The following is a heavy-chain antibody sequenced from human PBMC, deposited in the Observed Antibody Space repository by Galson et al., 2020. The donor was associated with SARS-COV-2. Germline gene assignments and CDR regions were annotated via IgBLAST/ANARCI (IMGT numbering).Heavy chain of an antibody. J-gene: IGHJ4*02. D-gene: IGHD3-3*01. Sequence: GESLKISCAASGFTFNSYAMSWVRQAPGKGLEWVSLISGSGATTYYADSVKGRFTISRDNSKNTLYLQMNSLRAEDTAVYSCAKRGGDFWSGYANWGQGTLVTVSS. V-gene: IGHV3-23*01. CDR2: ISGSGATT. CDR1: GFTFNSYA. CDR3: AKRGGDFWSGYAN.